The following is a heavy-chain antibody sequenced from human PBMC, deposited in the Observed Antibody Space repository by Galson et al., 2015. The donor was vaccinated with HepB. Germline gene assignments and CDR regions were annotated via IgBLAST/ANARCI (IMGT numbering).Heavy chain of an antibody. Sequence: SLRLSCAASEFTFSSHWMTWVRQAPGKGLEWVANIKEDGSETHYVDSVKGRFTTSRDNAENSLYLQMNSLRAEDTAVYYCARRGGFCGSTSCYRLDYWGQGTLVTVSS. CDR1: EFTFSSHW. V-gene: IGHV3-7*03. CDR2: IKEDGSET. CDR3: ARRGGFCGSTSCYRLDY. J-gene: IGHJ4*02. D-gene: IGHD2-2*02.